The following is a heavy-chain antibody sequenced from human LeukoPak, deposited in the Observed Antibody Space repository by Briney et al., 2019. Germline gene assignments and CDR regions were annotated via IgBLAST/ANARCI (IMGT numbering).Heavy chain of an antibody. V-gene: IGHV3-9*01. CDR3: AKGGESVYYFDY. CDR1: GFTFDDYA. Sequence: GRSLRLSCAASGFTFDDYAMHWVRQAPGKGLEWVSGISWNSGSIGYADSVKGRFTISRDNAKNSLYLQMNSLRAEDTALYYCAKGGESVYYFDYWGQGTLVTVSS. CDR2: ISWNSGSI. J-gene: IGHJ4*02. D-gene: IGHD5/OR15-5a*01.